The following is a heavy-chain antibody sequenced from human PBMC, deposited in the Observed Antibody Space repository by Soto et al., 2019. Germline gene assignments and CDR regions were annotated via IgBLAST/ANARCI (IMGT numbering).Heavy chain of an antibody. CDR1: GGSFSGYY. V-gene: IGHV4-34*01. CDR2: INHSGST. D-gene: IGHD5-18*01. CDR3: ARDRGGYSYLRRFDY. J-gene: IGHJ4*02. Sequence: SETLSLTCAVYGGSFSGYYWSWIRQPPGKGLEWIGEINHSGSTNYNPSLKSRVTISVDTSKNQFSLKLSSVTAADTAVYYCARDRGGYSYLRRFDYWGQGTLVTVSS.